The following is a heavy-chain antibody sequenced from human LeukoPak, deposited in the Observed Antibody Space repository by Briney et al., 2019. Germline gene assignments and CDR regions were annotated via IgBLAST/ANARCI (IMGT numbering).Heavy chain of an antibody. D-gene: IGHD3-22*01. V-gene: IGHV3-11*04. CDR3: ARAVTYYYDSTSYSP. J-gene: IGHJ5*02. CDR2: ISSSGTTI. CDR1: GFTFSDYY. Sequence: GGSLRLSCAASGFTFSDYYMTWIRQAPGKGLEWISYISSSGTTIYYADSVKGRFTISRDNAKNSLYLRMNSLRAEDTAVYYCARAVTYYYDSTSYSPWGQGTLVTVPS.